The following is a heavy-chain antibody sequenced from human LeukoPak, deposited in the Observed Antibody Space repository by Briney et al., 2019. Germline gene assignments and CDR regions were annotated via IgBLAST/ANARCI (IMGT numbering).Heavy chain of an antibody. J-gene: IGHJ6*02. Sequence: PSETLSLTCAVYGGSFSGYYWSWIRQPPGKGLEWIGEINHSGSTNYNPSLKSRVTISVDTSKNQFSLKLSSVTAADTAVYYCAGGTVYYDFWSGPSEVYGMDVWGQGTTVTVSS. CDR3: AGGTVYYDFWSGPSEVYGMDV. V-gene: IGHV4-34*01. D-gene: IGHD3-3*01. CDR1: GGSFSGYY. CDR2: INHSGST.